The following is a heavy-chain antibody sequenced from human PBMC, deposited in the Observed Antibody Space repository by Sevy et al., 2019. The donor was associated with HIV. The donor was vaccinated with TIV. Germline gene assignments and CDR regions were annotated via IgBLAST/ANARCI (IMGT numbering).Heavy chain of an antibody. J-gene: IGHJ4*02. V-gene: IGHV3-7*01. CDR1: GFTFSANW. CDR3: AHETFGRFES. D-gene: IGHD3-16*01. CDR2: IKADGGDK. Sequence: GGSLRLSCAASGFTFSANWMNWVRQAPGKGLEWVANIKADGGDKNYVDSVEGRFTISRDNAKKLLFLQMNSLRAEDTAVYYGAHETFGRFESWGQGTLVTVSS.